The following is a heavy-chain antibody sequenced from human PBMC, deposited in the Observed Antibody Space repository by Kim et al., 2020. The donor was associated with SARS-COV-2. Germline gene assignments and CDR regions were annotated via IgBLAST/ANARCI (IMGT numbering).Heavy chain of an antibody. V-gene: IGHV1-3*01. CDR2: T. D-gene: IGHD1-1*01. Sequence: TKYSQKFQGRVTITRDTSASTAYMELSSLRSEDTAVYYCARDFFGTYFDYWGQGTLVTVSS. CDR3: ARDFFGTYFDY. J-gene: IGHJ4*02.